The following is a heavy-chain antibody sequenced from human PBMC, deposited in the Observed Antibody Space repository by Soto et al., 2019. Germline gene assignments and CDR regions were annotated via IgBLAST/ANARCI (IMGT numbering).Heavy chain of an antibody. CDR3: ARARTMVRGVTVSWFDP. CDR1: GGSISSYY. Sequence: LSLTCTVSGGSISSYYWSWIRQPAGKGLEWIGRIYTSGSTNYNPSLKSRVTMSVDTSKNQFSLKLSSVAAADTAVYYCARARTMVRGVTVSWFDPWGQGTLVTVSS. CDR2: IYTSGST. V-gene: IGHV4-4*07. J-gene: IGHJ5*02. D-gene: IGHD3-10*01.